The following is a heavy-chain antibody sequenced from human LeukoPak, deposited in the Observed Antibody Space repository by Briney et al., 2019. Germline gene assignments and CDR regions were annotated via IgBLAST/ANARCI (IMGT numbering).Heavy chain of an antibody. CDR2: IWYDGSNK. V-gene: IGHV3-33*01. CDR3: ARESESSGWYDY. CDR1: GFTFSSYG. Sequence: PGGSLRLSCAASGFTFSSYGMHWVRQAPGKGLEWVAVIWYDGSNKYYADSVKGRFTISRDNSKSTLYLQMNSLRAEDTAVYYCARESESSGWYDYWGQGTLVTVSP. D-gene: IGHD6-19*01. J-gene: IGHJ4*02.